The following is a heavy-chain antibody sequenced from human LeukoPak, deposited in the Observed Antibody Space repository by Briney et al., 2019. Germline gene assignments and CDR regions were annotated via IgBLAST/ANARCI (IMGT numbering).Heavy chain of an antibody. CDR1: GYSFTSYW. D-gene: IGHD6-19*01. CDR2: IDPSDSYT. J-gene: IGHJ4*02. CDR3: ARHVRAVAGEIDY. V-gene: IGHV5-10-1*01. Sequence: GESLKISCKGSGYSFTSYWISWVRQMPEKGLEWMGRIDPSDSYTNYSPSFQGHVTISADKSISTAYLQWSSLKASDTAMYYCARHVRAVAGEIDYWGQGTLVTVSS.